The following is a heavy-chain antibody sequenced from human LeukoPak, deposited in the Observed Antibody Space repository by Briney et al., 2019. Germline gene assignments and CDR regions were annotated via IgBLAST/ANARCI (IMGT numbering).Heavy chain of an antibody. CDR1: GYTFTSYG. CDR2: ISAYKGNT. J-gene: IGHJ4*02. Sequence: ASVKVSCKASGYTFTSYGISWVRQAPGQGLEWMGWISAYKGNTNYAQKLQGRVTMTTDTSTSTAYMELRSLRSDDTAVYYCARDSWILTGYSVDYWGQGTLVTVSS. D-gene: IGHD3-9*01. CDR3: ARDSWILTGYSVDY. V-gene: IGHV1-18*04.